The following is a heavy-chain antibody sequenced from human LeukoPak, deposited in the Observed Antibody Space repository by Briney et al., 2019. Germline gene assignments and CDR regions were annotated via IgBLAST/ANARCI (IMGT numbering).Heavy chain of an antibody. Sequence: SETLSLTCTVSGGSISNYYWSWVRQPPGKGLEWIGYIYYIGNTDYNPSLKSRVSISVDTSKNQFSLNLKSVTATDTALYYRARPRVAGRTGLHFDVWGRGTIGTVSS. D-gene: IGHD3-10*01. CDR2: IYYIGNT. V-gene: IGHV4-59*08. J-gene: IGHJ2*01. CDR1: GGSISNYY. CDR3: ARPRVAGRTGLHFDV.